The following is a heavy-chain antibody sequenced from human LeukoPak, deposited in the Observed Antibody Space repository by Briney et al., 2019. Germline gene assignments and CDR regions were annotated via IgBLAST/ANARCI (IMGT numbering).Heavy chain of an antibody. J-gene: IGHJ6*03. Sequence: ASVKVSCKASGGTFSSYAISWVRQAPGQGLEWMGGIIPIFGTANYAQKFQGRVTITTDESTSTAYMELSSLRSEDTPVYYCARDRGDIVVVPAAIPLPYYYYMDVWGKGTTVTVSS. CDR1: GGTFSSYA. V-gene: IGHV1-69*05. CDR2: IIPIFGTA. D-gene: IGHD2-2*02. CDR3: ARDRGDIVVVPAAIPLPYYYYMDV.